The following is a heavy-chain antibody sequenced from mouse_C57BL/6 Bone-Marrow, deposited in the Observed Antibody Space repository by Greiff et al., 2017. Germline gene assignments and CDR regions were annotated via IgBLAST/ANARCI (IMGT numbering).Heavy chain of an antibody. CDR1: GYTFTSYW. Sequence: VQLQQSGTVLARPGASVKMSCKTSGYTFTSYWMHWVKQRPGQGLEWIGAIYPGKSDTSYNQKFKGKAKLTAVTSASTAYMELSSLTNEDSAVYYCTRIYYDYLYYFDYWGQGTTLTVSS. J-gene: IGHJ2*01. V-gene: IGHV1-5*01. CDR2: IYPGKSDT. CDR3: TRIYYDYLYYFDY. D-gene: IGHD2-4*01.